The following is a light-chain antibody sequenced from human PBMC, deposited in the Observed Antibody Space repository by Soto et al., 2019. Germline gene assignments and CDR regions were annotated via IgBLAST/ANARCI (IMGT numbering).Light chain of an antibody. CDR2: AAS. J-gene: IGKJ1*01. Sequence: DIQMTQSPSSLSASVGDRVTIACRASQPIANYVSWYQQKPGKPPKSLIYAASTLQSGVSPRFSGSGSGTECTLTITSLRPEDSAVYYCQQSAKIPRTFGQGTKVEI. CDR3: QQSAKIPRT. CDR1: QPIANY. V-gene: IGKV1-39*01.